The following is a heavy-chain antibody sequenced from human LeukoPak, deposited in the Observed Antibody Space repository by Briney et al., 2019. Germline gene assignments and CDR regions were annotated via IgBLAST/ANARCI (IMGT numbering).Heavy chain of an antibody. CDR1: GFTFSSSA. J-gene: IGHJ4*02. V-gene: IGHV3-23*01. D-gene: IGHD6-19*01. CDR2: ISGSGGSA. CDR3: AKATSHSSGWLTYYFDY. Sequence: GGSLRLSCAASGFTFSSSAMNWVRQAPGKGLEWVSAISGSGGSAYYADSVQGRFTISGDSSKDTLYLQMNSLRAEDTAIYYCAKATSHSSGWLTYYFDYWGQGTLVTVSS.